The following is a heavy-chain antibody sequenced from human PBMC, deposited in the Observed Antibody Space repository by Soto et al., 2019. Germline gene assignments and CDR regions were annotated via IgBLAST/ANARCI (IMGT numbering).Heavy chain of an antibody. V-gene: IGHV3-30*18. Sequence: QVQLVESGGGVVQPGRSLRLSCAASGFTFSSYGMHWVRQAPGEGLELVAVISYDGSNKYYADSVKGRFTLSRDNSKNTLYLQMNSLRAEDTAVYYCAKKGYGVLDWGQGTLVTVSS. CDR2: ISYDGSNK. D-gene: IGHD4-17*01. CDR1: GFTFSSYG. J-gene: IGHJ4*02. CDR3: AKKGYGVLD.